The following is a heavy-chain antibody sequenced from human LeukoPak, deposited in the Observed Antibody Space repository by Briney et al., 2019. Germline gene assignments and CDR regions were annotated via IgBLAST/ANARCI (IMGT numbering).Heavy chain of an antibody. J-gene: IGHJ4*02. CDR1: GFTFSIYW. D-gene: IGHD3-10*01. V-gene: IGHV3-74*01. Sequence: GGSLRLSCAASGFTFSIYWMHWVRQAPGKGLVRVSRINTDGSSTSYADSVKGRFTNSRDNAKNTLYLQMNSLRAEDTAVYYCARTVPGYFFDYWGQGTLVTVSS. CDR2: INTDGSST. CDR3: ARTVPGYFFDY.